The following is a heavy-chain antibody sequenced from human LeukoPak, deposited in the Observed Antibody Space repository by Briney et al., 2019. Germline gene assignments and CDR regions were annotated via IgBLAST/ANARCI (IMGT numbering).Heavy chain of an antibody. V-gene: IGHV1-2*02. J-gene: IGHJ2*01. CDR1: GYTFTGYY. D-gene: IGHD5-12*01. Sequence: GASVKVSCKASGYTFTGYYMHWVRQAPGQGLEWMGWINPNSGGTNYAQKFQGRGSMTRNTSSSTAYMALSSLRSEATAVYYCASRGSSGYGYFDLWGRGTLVTVSS. CDR3: ASRGSSGYGYFDL. CDR2: INPNSGGT.